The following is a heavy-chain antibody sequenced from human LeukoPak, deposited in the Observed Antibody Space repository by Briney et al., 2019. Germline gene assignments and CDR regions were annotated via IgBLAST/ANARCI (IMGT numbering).Heavy chain of an antibody. D-gene: IGHD6-19*01. V-gene: IGHV3-33*01. J-gene: IGHJ3*02. CDR1: GFTFSSYG. CDR2: IWYDGSNK. Sequence: GGSLRLSCAASGFTFSSYGMHWVRQAPGKGLEWVAVIWYDGSNKYYADSVKGRFTISRDDSKNTLYLQMNSLRAEDTAVYYCASGWYGAFDIWGQGTMVTVSS. CDR3: ASGWYGAFDI.